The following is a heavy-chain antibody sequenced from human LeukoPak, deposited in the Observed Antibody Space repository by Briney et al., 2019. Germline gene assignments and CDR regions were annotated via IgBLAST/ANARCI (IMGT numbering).Heavy chain of an antibody. J-gene: IGHJ6*04. CDR1: GFTVSSNY. CDR2: ISWNSGSI. V-gene: IGHV3-48*04. Sequence: GGSLRLSCAASGFTVSSNYMSWVRQAPGKGLEWVSGISWNSGSIGYADSVKGRFTISRDNAKNSLYLQMNSLRAEDTAVYYCAELGITMIGGVWGKGTTVTISS. D-gene: IGHD3-10*02. CDR3: AELGITMIGGV.